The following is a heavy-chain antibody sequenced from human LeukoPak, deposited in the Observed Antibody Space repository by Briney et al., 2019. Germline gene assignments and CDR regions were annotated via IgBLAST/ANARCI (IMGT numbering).Heavy chain of an antibody. CDR2: ISAYNGNT. D-gene: IGHD6-13*01. Sequence: ASVKVSCTASGYTFASYGISWVRQAPGQGLEWMGWISAYNGNTNYAQKLQGRVTMTTDTSTSTAYMELRSLRSDDTAVYYCAGIAEGSSWYWFDPWGQGTLVTVSS. V-gene: IGHV1-18*01. CDR1: GYTFASYG. J-gene: IGHJ5*02. CDR3: AGIAEGSSWYWFDP.